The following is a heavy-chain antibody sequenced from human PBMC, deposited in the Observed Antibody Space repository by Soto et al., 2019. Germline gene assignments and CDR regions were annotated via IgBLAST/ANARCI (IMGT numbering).Heavy chain of an antibody. J-gene: IGHJ6*02. CDR1: VFTFSSYG. CDR3: AKDLASGTYFGYYYYGMDV. V-gene: IGHV3-30*18. CDR2: ISYDGSNK. D-gene: IGHD1-26*01. Sequence: GSLRLACAASVFTFSSYGMHWVRQGPGKGLEWVAVISYDGSNKYYADSVKGRFTISRDNSKNTLYLQMNSLRAEDTAVYYCAKDLASGTYFGYYYYGMDVWGQGTTVTVSS.